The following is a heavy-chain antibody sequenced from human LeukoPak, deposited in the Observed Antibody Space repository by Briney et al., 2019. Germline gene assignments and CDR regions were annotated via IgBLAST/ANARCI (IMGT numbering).Heavy chain of an antibody. CDR1: GYSFSSYA. V-gene: IGHV3-23*01. CDR2: ISGSGGST. J-gene: IGHJ3*02. Sequence: PGGSLRLSCIASGYSFSSYAMSWVRQAPGKGLEWVSAISGSGGSTYYADSVKGRFTISRDNSKNTLYLQMNSLRAEDTAVYYCASPSNDAFDIWGQGTMVTVSS. CDR3: ASPSNDAFDI.